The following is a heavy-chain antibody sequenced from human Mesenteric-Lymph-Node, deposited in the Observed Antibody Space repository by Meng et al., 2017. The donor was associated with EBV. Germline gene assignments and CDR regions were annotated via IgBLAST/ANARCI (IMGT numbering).Heavy chain of an antibody. CDR1: VDSISNSNW. J-gene: IGHJ1*01. CDR2: IYYTGST. V-gene: IGHV4-4*02. Sequence: VQDAWPRRAAPSGTLSLTCACSVDSISNSNWWSWVRQPPGKGLEWIGEIYYTGSTKYNPSLKSRVSMSVDKSKNEFSLEVNSVTAADTAVYYCASGGVRDPSPPYWGQGALVTVSS. D-gene: IGHD3-16*01. CDR3: ASGGVRDPSPPY.